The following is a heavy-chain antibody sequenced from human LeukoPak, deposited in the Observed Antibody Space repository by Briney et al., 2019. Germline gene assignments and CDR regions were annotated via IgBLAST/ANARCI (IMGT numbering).Heavy chain of an antibody. Sequence: SGPALVKPTQTLTLTCTFSGFSLSTSGMCVSWIRQPPGKALEWLAFIDWNDDKYYSTSLGTRLTISKDTSRDQVVLTMTNMDPVDTATYYCARIGDCGSGGNYFDHWGQGTLVTVSS. CDR2: IDWNDDK. CDR3: ARIGDCGSGGNYFDH. V-gene: IGHV2-70*01. CDR1: GFSLSTSGMC. D-gene: IGHD3-10*01. J-gene: IGHJ4*02.